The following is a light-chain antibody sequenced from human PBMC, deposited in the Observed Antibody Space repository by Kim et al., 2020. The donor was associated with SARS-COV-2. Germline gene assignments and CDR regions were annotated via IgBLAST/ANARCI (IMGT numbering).Light chain of an antibody. Sequence: EIVLTQSPDTLSLSPGERATLSCRASRSISSNYLAWYQQRPGQTLRLLISGASRRATGIPDRFSGSGSGTDFTLTISGLEPEDFAVYYCQQYHSPLRTFVQGTKVYIK. CDR2: GAS. CDR1: RSISSNY. CDR3: QQYHSPLRT. V-gene: IGKV3-20*01. J-gene: IGKJ1*01.